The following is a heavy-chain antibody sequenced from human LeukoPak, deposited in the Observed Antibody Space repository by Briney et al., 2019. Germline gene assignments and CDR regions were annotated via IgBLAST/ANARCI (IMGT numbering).Heavy chain of an antibody. CDR2: INPSGGST. CDR1: GYTFTRYY. Sequence: ASVKVSCKASGYTFTRYYMHWVRQAPGQGLEWMGIINPSGGSTTYAQKFQDRVTMTRDTSTSTVYMELSRLGSEDTAVYYCARDELGIFDYWGQGTLVTVSS. CDR3: ARDELGIFDY. V-gene: IGHV1-46*01. D-gene: IGHD3-16*01. J-gene: IGHJ4*02.